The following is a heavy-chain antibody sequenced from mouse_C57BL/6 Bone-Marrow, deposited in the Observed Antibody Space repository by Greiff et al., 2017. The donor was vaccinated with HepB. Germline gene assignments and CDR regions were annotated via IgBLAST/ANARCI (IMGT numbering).Heavy chain of an antibody. D-gene: IGHD1-1*02. V-gene: IGHV3-6*01. Sequence: ESGPGLVKPSQSLSLTCSVTGYSITSGYYWNWIRQFPGNKLEWMGYISYDGSNNYNPSLKNRISITRDTSKNQFFLKLNSVTTEDTATYYCARDKSGGKGAMDYWGQGTSVTVSS. J-gene: IGHJ4*01. CDR1: GYSITSGYY. CDR3: ARDKSGGKGAMDY. CDR2: ISYDGSN.